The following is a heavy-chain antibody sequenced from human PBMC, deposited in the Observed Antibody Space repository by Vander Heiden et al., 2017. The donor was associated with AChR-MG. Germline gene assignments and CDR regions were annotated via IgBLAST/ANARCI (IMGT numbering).Heavy chain of an antibody. V-gene: IGHV1-69*01. Sequence: QVQLVQSGAEVKKPGSSVKVSCKASGGTFSSYAISWVRQAPGQGLEWMGGIIPIFGTANYAQKFQGRVTITADESTSTAYMELSSLRSEDTAVYYCARGPYSSSWPYFDYWGQGTLVTVSS. CDR1: GGTFSSYA. D-gene: IGHD6-13*01. J-gene: IGHJ4*02. CDR3: ARGPYSSSWPYFDY. CDR2: IIPIFGTA.